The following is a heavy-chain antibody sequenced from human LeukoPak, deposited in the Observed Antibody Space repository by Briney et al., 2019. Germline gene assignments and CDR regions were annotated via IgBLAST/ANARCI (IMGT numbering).Heavy chain of an antibody. CDR2: IIPIFGTA. CDR3: ARVIGDTAMVGDRYFDL. V-gene: IGHV1-69*13. CDR1: GGTFSSYA. D-gene: IGHD5-18*01. Sequence: ASVKVSCKASGGTFSSYAISWVRQAPGQGLEWMGGIIPIFGTANYAQKFQGRVTITADESTSTAYMELSSLRSEDTAVYYCARVIGDTAMVGDRYFDLWGRGTLVTVSS. J-gene: IGHJ2*01.